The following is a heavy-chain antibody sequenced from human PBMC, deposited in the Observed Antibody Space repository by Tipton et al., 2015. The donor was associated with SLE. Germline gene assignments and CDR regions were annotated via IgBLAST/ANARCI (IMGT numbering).Heavy chain of an antibody. CDR2: ISGSGGST. V-gene: IGHV3-23*01. J-gene: IGHJ4*02. CDR3: AKDGTATGITIFQSGY. D-gene: IGHD3-3*01. CDR1: GFTFSSYA. Sequence: SLRLSCAASGFTFSSYATSWVRQAPGKGLEWVSAISGSGGSTYYADSVKGRFTISRDNSKNTLYLQMNSLRAEDTAVYYCAKDGTATGITIFQSGYWGQGTLVTVSS.